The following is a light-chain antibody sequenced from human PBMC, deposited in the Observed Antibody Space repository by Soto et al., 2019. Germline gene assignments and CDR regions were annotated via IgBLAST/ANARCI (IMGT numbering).Light chain of an antibody. CDR1: SSDVGGYNY. J-gene: IGLJ1*01. CDR3: SSYTSSSTPHDV. Sequence: QSALTQPASVSGSPGQSITISCTGTSSDVGGYNYVSWYQQHPRKAPKLMIYDVSNRPSGVSNRFSGSKSGNTASLTISGLQAEDEADYYCSSYTSSSTPHDVFGTGTKLTVL. V-gene: IGLV2-14*01. CDR2: DVS.